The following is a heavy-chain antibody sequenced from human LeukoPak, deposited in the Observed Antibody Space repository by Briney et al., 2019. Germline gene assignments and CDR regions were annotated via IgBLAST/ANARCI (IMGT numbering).Heavy chain of an antibody. J-gene: IGHJ4*02. Sequence: GESLKISCQGSGYSFTSYWIAWVRQMPGKGLEWMGIIYPGDSNTNYSPSSQGQVTISADKSISTAYLQWSSLKASDTAMYYCARRMSSEWFFDYWGQGTLVTVSS. V-gene: IGHV5-51*01. D-gene: IGHD3-3*01. CDR1: GYSFTSYW. CDR2: IYPGDSNT. CDR3: ARRMSSEWFFDY.